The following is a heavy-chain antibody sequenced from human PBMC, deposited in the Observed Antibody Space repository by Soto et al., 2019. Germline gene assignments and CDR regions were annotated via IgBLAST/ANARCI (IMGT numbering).Heavy chain of an antibody. D-gene: IGHD3-16*01. Sequence: GAAVKVSGKASGYTFTSYAMHWVRQAPGQRLEWMGWINAGNGNTKYSQKFQGRVTITRDTSASTAYMELSSLRSEDTAAYYCARVRGGYYYYGMDVWGQGTTVTVSS. J-gene: IGHJ6*02. CDR1: GYTFTSYA. CDR3: ARVRGGYYYYGMDV. CDR2: INAGNGNT. V-gene: IGHV1-3*01.